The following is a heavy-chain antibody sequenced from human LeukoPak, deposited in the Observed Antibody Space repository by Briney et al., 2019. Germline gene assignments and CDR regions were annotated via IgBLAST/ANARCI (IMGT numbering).Heavy chain of an antibody. CDR1: GFTFSDYY. D-gene: IGHD3-10*01. CDR2: ISSSGSTK. J-gene: IGHJ4*02. Sequence: GGSLRLSCAASGFTFSDYYMSWIRQAPGKGLEWVSYISSSGSTKYYADSVKGRFTISRDNAKNSYLQMNSLRAEDTAVYYCERDGHAYGRGSPHYWGQGTLVTVSS. V-gene: IGHV3-11*01. CDR3: ERDGHAYGRGSPHY.